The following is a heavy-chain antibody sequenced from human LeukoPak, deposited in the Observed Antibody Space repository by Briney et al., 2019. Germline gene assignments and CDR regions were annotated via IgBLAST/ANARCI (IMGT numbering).Heavy chain of an antibody. D-gene: IGHD3-10*01. CDR1: GFTFSRYW. CDR3: AKDFGEPASYYMDV. V-gene: IGHV3-74*01. Sequence: PGGSLRLSCAASGFTFSRYWMHWVRQAPGKGLVWVSRINSDGSGTSYADSVRGRFTISRANAQNTLYLQMNSLRARATAVYYCAKDFGEPASYYMDVCGKRTTATVYS. J-gene: IGHJ6*03. CDR2: INSDGSGT.